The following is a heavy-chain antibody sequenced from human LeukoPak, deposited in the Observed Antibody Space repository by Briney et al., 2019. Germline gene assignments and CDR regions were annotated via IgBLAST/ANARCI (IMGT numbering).Heavy chain of an antibody. CDR1: GASISSYY. CDR3: ARVGSYGRNFDH. D-gene: IGHD1-14*01. V-gene: IGHV4-59*13. J-gene: IGHJ4*02. CDR2: IYYSGST. Sequence: SETLSLTCTVSGASISSYYWGWIRQPPGRGRGGIGNIYYSGSTNYNPSLKSRVTISVDTSRNQFSLKLSSVTAADTAVYYCARVGSYGRNFDHWGQGILVTVSS.